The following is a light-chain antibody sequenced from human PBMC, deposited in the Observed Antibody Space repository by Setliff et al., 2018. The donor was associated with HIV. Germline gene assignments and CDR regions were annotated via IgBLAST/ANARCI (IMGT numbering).Light chain of an antibody. CDR1: SSDVGGYNY. CDR2: EVN. Sequence: QSVLTQPASVSGSPGQSITVSCTGTSSDVGGYNYVSWYQYHPGKAPKLMIYEVNNRPSGVSDRFSGSKSGNTASLTISGLQAEDEGDYYCSSYTRDATVMFGGGTKVT. V-gene: IGLV2-14*01. J-gene: IGLJ3*02. CDR3: SSYTRDATVM.